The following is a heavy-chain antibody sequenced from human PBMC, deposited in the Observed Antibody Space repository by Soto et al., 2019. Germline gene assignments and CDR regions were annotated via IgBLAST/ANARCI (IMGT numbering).Heavy chain of an antibody. V-gene: IGHV4-30-4*01. Sequence: PSETLSLTCTVSGGSISSGDYYWSWIRQPSGKGLEWIGYIYYSGSTYYNPSLKSRVTISVDTSKNQFSLKLSSVTAADTAVYYCARGVGVGAYYYYYGMGVWGQGTTVTVSS. D-gene: IGHD1-26*01. CDR1: GGSISSGDYY. CDR3: ARGVGVGAYYYYYGMGV. J-gene: IGHJ6*02. CDR2: IYYSGST.